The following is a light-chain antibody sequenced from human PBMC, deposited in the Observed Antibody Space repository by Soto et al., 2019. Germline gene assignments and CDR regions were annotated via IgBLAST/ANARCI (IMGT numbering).Light chain of an antibody. J-gene: IGLJ2*01. V-gene: IGLV2-23*02. CDR3: CSYALGSTLV. Sequence: QSALTQPASVSGSPGQSITISCTGTSSDVGSYNYVSWYQQHPGKAPKLMIYEVSNRPSGVSNRFSGSKSDNTASLTISGLQAEDEADYYCCSYALGSTLVFGGGTQLTVL. CDR1: SSDVGSYNY. CDR2: EVS.